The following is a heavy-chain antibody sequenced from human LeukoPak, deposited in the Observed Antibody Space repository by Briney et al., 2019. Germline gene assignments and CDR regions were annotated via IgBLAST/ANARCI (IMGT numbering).Heavy chain of an antibody. D-gene: IGHD3-10*01. CDR3: AKGNRRYGSGSYYNRHMDV. CDR1: GFTFSSYA. V-gene: IGHV3-23*01. CDR2: ISGSGGST. Sequence: TGGSLRLSCAASGFTFSSYAMSWVRQAPGKGLEWVSAISGSGGSTYYADSVKGRFTISRDNSKNTLYLRMNSLRAEDTAVYYCAKGNRRYGSGSYYNRHMDVWGKGTTVTVSS. J-gene: IGHJ6*03.